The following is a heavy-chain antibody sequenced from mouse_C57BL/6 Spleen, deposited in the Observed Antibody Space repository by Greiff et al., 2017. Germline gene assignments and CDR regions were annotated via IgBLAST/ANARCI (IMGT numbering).Heavy chain of an antibody. D-gene: IGHD1-1*01. CDR3: ARNYYGSSYDWYFDV. CDR2: SRNKANDYTT. J-gene: IGHJ1*03. V-gene: IGHV7-1*01. CDR1: GFTFSDFY. Sequence: EVKLVESGGGLVQSGRSLGLSCATSGFTFSDFYMEWVRQAPGKGLEWIAASRNKANDYTTEYSASVKGRFIVSRDTSQSILYIQMNALRAEDTAIYYCARNYYGSSYDWYFDVWGTGTTVTVSS.